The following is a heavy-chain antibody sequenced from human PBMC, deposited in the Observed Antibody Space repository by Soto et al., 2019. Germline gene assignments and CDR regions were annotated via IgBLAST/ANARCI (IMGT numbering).Heavy chain of an antibody. D-gene: IGHD5-12*01. CDR1: GHTFTGYY. J-gene: IGHJ6*02. V-gene: IGHV1-2*04. CDR2: INPNSGGT. CDR3: ARNRVATIFYYGMDV. Sequence: ASVKVSCKASGHTFTGYYMHWVRQAPGQGLEWMGWINPNSGGTNYAQKFQGWVTMTRDTSISTAYMELSRLRSDDTAVYYCARNRVATIFYYGMDVWGQGTTVTVSS.